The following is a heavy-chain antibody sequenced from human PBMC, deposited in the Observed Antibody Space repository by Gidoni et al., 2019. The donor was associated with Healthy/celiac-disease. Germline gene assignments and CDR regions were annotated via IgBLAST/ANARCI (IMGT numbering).Heavy chain of an antibody. CDR3: ARMEYSSGYYPTYYFDY. D-gene: IGHD3-22*01. Sequence: QVQLVQSGAEVKKPGSSVKVSCKASGGTFTAYAISWVRQAPGQGLEWMGGIIPIFGTANYAQKFQGRVTITADESTSTAYMELSSLRSEDTAVYYCARMEYSSGYYPTYYFDYWGQGTLVTVSS. CDR2: IIPIFGTA. J-gene: IGHJ4*02. V-gene: IGHV1-69*01. CDR1: GGTFTAYA.